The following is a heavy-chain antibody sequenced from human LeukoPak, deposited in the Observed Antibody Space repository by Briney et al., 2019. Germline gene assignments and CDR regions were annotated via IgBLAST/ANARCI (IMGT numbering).Heavy chain of an antibody. Sequence: SETLSLTCTVSGGSISSGDYYWSWIRQPPGKGLEWIAYMYYSGSTYYTPSLKSRVTMSADPSKNQLSLKLSSVTAADTAVYYCARPYYYDSRIDPWGQGILVTVSS. CDR2: MYYSGST. CDR3: ARPYYYDSRIDP. J-gene: IGHJ5*02. CDR1: GGSISSGDYY. V-gene: IGHV4-30-4*01. D-gene: IGHD3-22*01.